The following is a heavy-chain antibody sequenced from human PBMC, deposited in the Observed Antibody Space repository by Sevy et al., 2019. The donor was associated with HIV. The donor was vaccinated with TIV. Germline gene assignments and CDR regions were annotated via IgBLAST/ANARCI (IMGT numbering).Heavy chain of an antibody. CDR1: GGSISSYY. Sequence: SETLSLTCSVSGGSISSYYWSWIRQPPGKGLEWIEYSGNTNYNSSLKSRVTISVDTSKNQVSLKLSSVTAADTAVYYCARVRYTYGFPIFFDYWGQGTLVTVSS. CDR2: YSGNT. J-gene: IGHJ4*02. CDR3: ARVRYTYGFPIFFDY. V-gene: IGHV4-59*01. D-gene: IGHD5-18*01.